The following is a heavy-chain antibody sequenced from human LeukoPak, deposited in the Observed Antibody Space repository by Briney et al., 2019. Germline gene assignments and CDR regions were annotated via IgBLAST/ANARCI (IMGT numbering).Heavy chain of an antibody. CDR2: IYTSGST. D-gene: IGHD2-2*03. CDR3: ARAGGYCSSTSCHVPGYYYYMDV. J-gene: IGHJ6*03. V-gene: IGHV4-4*07. CDR1: GGSIGSYY. Sequence: SETLSLTCTVSGGSIGSYYWSWIRQPAGKGLEWIGRIYTSGSTNYNPSLKSRVTMSVDTSKNQFSLKLSSVTAADTAVYYCARAGGYCSSTSCHVPGYYYYMDVWGKGTTVTVSS.